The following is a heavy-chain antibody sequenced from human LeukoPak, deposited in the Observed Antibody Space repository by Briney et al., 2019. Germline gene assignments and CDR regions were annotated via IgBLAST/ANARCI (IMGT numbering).Heavy chain of an antibody. Sequence: PGGSLTLSCAVSGFTFSSYGMHWVRQPQGKGLEWVAVISYDGSNKYYADSVKGRFTISRDNSKNTLYLQMNSLRAEDTAVYYCAKDPGYSSGWSFGYWGQGTLVTVSS. CDR2: ISYDGSNK. CDR3: AKDPGYSSGWSFGY. CDR1: GFTFSSYG. J-gene: IGHJ4*02. D-gene: IGHD6-19*01. V-gene: IGHV3-30*18.